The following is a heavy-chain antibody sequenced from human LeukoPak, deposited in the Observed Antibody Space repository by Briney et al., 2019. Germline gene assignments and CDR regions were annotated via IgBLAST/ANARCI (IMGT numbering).Heavy chain of an antibody. D-gene: IGHD5-24*01. V-gene: IGHV4-39*01. J-gene: IGHJ2*01. CDR1: GGSLSSSSYY. Sequence: SETLSLTCTVSGGSLSSSSYYWGWIRQPPGKGVEWIGSIYYSGSTYYNPSLKSRVAISVDTSKTQFSLKLSSVTAADTAVYYCARLGDGYNYGDWYFDLWGRGTLVTVSS. CDR3: ARLGDGYNYGDWYFDL. CDR2: IYYSGST.